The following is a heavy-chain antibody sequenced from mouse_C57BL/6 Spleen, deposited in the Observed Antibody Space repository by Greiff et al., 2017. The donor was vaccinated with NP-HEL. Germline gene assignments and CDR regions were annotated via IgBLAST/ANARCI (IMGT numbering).Heavy chain of an antibody. J-gene: IGHJ1*03. V-gene: IGHV1-63*01. D-gene: IGHD1-1*01. CDR2: IYPGGGYT. Sequence: VQLQQSGAELVRPGTSVKMSCKASGYTFTNYWIGWAKQRPGHGLEWIGDIYPGGGYTNYNEKFKGKATLTADKSSSTAYMQFSSLTSEDSAIYYCARNYGSSHWYFDVWGTGTTVTVSS. CDR3: ARNYGSSHWYFDV. CDR1: GYTFTNYW.